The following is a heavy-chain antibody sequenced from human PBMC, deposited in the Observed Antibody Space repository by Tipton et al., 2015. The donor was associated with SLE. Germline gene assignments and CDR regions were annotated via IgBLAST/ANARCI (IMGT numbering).Heavy chain of an antibody. D-gene: IGHD2-21*01. CDR3: AREDTSSSCCGGNDCYSFDY. Sequence: QVQLVQSGPEVKKPGASVKVSCKASGYTFTGYYMHWVRQAPGQGLEYMGWINPNNGGTKYTQKFQGRVTMTRDTSISTAYMDLSSLTSDDTAVYYCAREDTSSSCCGGNDCYSFDYWGQGTLVTVSS. V-gene: IGHV1-2*02. CDR1: GYTFTGYY. CDR2: INPNNGGT. J-gene: IGHJ4*02.